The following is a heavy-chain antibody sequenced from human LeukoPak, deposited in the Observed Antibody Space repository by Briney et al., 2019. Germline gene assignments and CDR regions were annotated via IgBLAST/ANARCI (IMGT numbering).Heavy chain of an antibody. V-gene: IGHV1-2*02. CDR3: TRDGSFDY. Sequence: ASVKVSCKASGYTFTGYFMHWVRQAPGQGVEWMGWINPNSGGTNYALKFQGRVTMTRDTSISTAYMELSRLGSDDTAVYYCTRDGSFDYWGQGTLVTVSS. CDR1: GYTFTGYF. D-gene: IGHD3-10*01. CDR2: INPNSGGT. J-gene: IGHJ4*02.